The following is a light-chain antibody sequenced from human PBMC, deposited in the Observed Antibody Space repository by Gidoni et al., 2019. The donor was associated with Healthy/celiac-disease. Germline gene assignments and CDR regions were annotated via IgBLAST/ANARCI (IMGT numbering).Light chain of an antibody. J-gene: IGKJ4*01. Sequence: DIVMTQSPDSLAVSLGERATINCKSSQSVLYSSSNKNYLAWYQQKPGQSPKLLIYWASTRESGVPDRFSGSGSGTDFTLTISSLQAEDVAVYYCQQYYSTPLTFXGXTKVEIK. CDR3: QQYYSTPLT. V-gene: IGKV4-1*01. CDR2: WAS. CDR1: QSVLYSSSNKNY.